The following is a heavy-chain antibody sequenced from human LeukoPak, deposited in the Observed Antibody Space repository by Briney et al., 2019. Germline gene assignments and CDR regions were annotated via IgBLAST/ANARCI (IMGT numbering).Heavy chain of an antibody. CDR1: GGSFSGYY. CDR2: INHSGST. J-gene: IGHJ4*02. CDR3: ARRSSRAADFDY. Sequence: SETLSLTCAVYGGSFSGYYWSWIRQPPGKGLEWIGEINHSGSTNYNPSLKSRVTISVDTSKNQFSLKLSSVTAADTAVYYCARRSSRAADFDYWGQGTLVTVSS. D-gene: IGHD6-13*01. V-gene: IGHV4-34*01.